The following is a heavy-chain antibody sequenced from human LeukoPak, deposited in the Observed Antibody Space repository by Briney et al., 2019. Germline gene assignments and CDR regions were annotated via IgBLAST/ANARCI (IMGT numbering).Heavy chain of an antibody. CDR2: INHSGST. J-gene: IGHJ4*02. D-gene: IGHD3-16*02. CDR1: GGSFSGYY. V-gene: IGHV4-34*01. CDR3: ARSRRYLYDYVWGSYRYTLDY. Sequence: PSETLSLTCAVYGGSFSGYYWSWIRQPPGKGLEWIGEINHSGSTNYNPSLKSRVTISVDTSKNQFSLKLSSVTAADTAVYYCARSRRYLYDYVWGSYRYTLDYWGQGILVTVSS.